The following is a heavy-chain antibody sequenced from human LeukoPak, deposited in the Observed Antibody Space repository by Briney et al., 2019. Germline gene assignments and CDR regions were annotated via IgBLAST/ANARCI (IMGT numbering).Heavy chain of an antibody. J-gene: IGHJ4*02. CDR1: GFTFSSYA. V-gene: IGHV3-23*01. Sequence: GGSLRLSCAASGFTFSSYAMSWVRQAPEKGLEWVSAISGSGGSTYYADSVKGRFTISRDNSKNTLYLQMNSLRAEDTAVYYCAIPLSIAARRSPDYWGQGTLVSVSS. D-gene: IGHD6-6*01. CDR2: ISGSGGST. CDR3: AIPLSIAARRSPDY.